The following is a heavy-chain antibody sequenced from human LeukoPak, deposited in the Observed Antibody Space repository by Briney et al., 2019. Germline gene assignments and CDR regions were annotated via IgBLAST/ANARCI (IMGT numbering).Heavy chain of an antibody. CDR1: GYTFTDYY. CDR3: ARDKGGYNYDC. Sequence: GASVKVSCKASGYTFTDYYMHWVRQAPGQGLEWMGWINPNSGGTNYAQKFQGRVTMTSDTSISTAYMELSRLTSDDTAVYYCARDKGGYNYDCWAQGTLVPVSS. V-gene: IGHV1-2*02. D-gene: IGHD5-24*01. J-gene: IGHJ4*02. CDR2: INPNSGGT.